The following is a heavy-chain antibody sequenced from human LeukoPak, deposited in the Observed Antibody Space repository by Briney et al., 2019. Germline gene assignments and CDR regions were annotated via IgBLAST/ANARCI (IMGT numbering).Heavy chain of an antibody. CDR1: RGSINSGDYY. J-gene: IGHJ4*02. V-gene: IGHV4-30-4*01. Sequence: SQTLSLTCTVCRGSINSGDYYWSWIRQPPGKGLEWIGYIYYSGSTYYNPSLKSRVTISVDTSKNQFSLKLSSVTAADTAVYYCATVDYDILTGYYWNDYWGQGTLVTVSS. CDR2: IYYSGST. CDR3: ATVDYDILTGYYWNDY. D-gene: IGHD3-9*01.